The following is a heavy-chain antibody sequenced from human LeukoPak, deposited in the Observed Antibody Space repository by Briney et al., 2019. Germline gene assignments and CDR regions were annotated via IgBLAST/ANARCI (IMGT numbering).Heavy chain of an antibody. CDR3: ARLTRLSTSPDRYYLDY. Sequence: SETLSLTCTVSGDSISSYYWSWFRQPPGKGLDWVGYIYTSGRTNYTPSLKGRVTISIDTSTNPSSLKLSSVTAADSAVYYCARLTRLSTSPDRYYLDYWGQGTLVTVSS. CDR2: IYTSGRT. V-gene: IGHV4-4*09. J-gene: IGHJ4*02. D-gene: IGHD6-6*01. CDR1: GDSISSYY.